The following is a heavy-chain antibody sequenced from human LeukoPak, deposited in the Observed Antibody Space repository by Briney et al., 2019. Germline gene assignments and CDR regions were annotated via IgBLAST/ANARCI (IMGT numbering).Heavy chain of an antibody. Sequence: SETLSLTCTVSGYSISSGYYWGWIRQPPGKGLEWIGSIYHSGSTYYDPSLKSRVTISVDTSKNQFSLKLSSVTAADTAVYYCARPRSPWGSGWYGRGHFDYWGQGTLVTVSS. CDR1: GYSISSGYY. CDR2: IYHSGST. V-gene: IGHV4-38-2*02. J-gene: IGHJ4*02. CDR3: ARPRSPWGSGWYGRGHFDY. D-gene: IGHD6-19*01.